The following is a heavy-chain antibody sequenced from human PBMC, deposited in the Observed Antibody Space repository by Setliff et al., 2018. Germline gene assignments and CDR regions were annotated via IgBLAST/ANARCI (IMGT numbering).Heavy chain of an antibody. Sequence: SETLSLTCTVSGYSISSGYYWGWIRQPPGKGLEWIGSIYYSGSTNYNPSLKSRVTISVDTSKNQFSLKLSSVTAADTAVYYCARGELGNDYWGQGTLVTVSS. D-gene: IGHD7-27*01. CDR1: GYSISSGYY. V-gene: IGHV4-38-2*02. J-gene: IGHJ4*02. CDR3: ARGELGNDY. CDR2: IYYSGST.